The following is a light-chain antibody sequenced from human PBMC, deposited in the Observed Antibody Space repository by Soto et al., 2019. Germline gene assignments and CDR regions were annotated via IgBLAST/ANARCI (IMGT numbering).Light chain of an antibody. CDR3: QQTFRTPHT. CDR2: SAS. CDR1: QTISSY. J-gene: IGKJ2*01. V-gene: IGKV1-39*01. Sequence: DIQMTQSPASLSASVGERVTITCRASQTISSYLNWYQQKPGAAPKLLIYSASTLQTGVPSRFSGSGFGTDYTLTISSLQPADFAIHYCQQTFRTPHTFGQGTKVDI.